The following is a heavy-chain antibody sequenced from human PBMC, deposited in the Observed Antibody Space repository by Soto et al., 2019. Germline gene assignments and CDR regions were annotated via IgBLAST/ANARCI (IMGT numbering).Heavy chain of an antibody. CDR1: GFTFSSYA. V-gene: IGHV3-30-3*01. CDR2: ISYDGRNK. Sequence: QVQMVESGGGVVQPGRSLRLSCAASGFTFSSYAMHWVRQAPGKGLEWVAVISYDGRNKYYADSVKGRFTISRDNSKNTLYLQMNSLRAEDTAVYYCARAGCSSTSCYAWGQGTLGTVSS. J-gene: IGHJ4*02. D-gene: IGHD2-2*01. CDR3: ARAGCSSTSCYA.